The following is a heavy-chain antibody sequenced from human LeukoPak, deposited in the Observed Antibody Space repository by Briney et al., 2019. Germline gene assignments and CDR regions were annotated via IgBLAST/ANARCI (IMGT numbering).Heavy chain of an antibody. D-gene: IGHD3-10*01. Sequence: GGSLRLSCAASGFTFSSYGMHWVRQAPGKGLEWVAVISYDGSNKYYADSVKGRFTISRDNAKNSLYLQMNSLRAEDTAVYYCARDRVWFGELIDYWGQGTLVTVSS. CDR2: ISYDGSNK. CDR1: GFTFSSYG. J-gene: IGHJ4*02. CDR3: ARDRVWFGELIDY. V-gene: IGHV3-30*03.